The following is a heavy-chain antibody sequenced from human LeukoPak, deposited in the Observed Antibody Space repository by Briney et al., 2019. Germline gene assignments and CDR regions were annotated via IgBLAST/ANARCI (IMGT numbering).Heavy chain of an antibody. CDR1: GGTFSSYA. CDR3: ASYAEGLFDY. CDR2: IIPILGIA. Sequence: GSSVKVSCKASGGTFSSYAISWVRQAPGQGLEWMGRIIPILGIANYAQKFQGRVTITADKSTSTAYMELSSLRSDDTAVYYCASYAEGLFDYWGQGTLVTVSS. V-gene: IGHV1-69*04. D-gene: IGHD3-16*01. J-gene: IGHJ4*02.